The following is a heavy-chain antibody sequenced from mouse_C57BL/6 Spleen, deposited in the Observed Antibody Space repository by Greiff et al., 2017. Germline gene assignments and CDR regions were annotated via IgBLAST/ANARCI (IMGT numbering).Heavy chain of an antibody. CDR1: GYTFTSYW. CDR2: IDPSDSET. J-gene: IGHJ3*01. D-gene: IGHD3-2*02. Sequence: QVQLQQSGAELVRPGSSVKLSCTASGYTFTSYWMHWVKQRPIQGLEWIGNIDPSDSETHYNQKFKDKATLTVDKSSSTAYMQLSSLTSEDSAVYYSARSRCTAQATGFAYWGQGTLVTVSA. V-gene: IGHV1-52*01. CDR3: ARSRCTAQATGFAY.